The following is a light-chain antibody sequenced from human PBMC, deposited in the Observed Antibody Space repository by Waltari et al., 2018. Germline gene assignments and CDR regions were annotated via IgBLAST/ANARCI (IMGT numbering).Light chain of an antibody. CDR2: KAS. Sequence: HSACTLADIVVDRVTLTCRASASISSSWAWYQQKAGKAPKLLIYKASSLESGVSSRFSGSGSGTEFTLTISSLQPDDFATYYCQQYNSYLGYTFGQGTKLEIK. V-gene: IGKV1-5*03. J-gene: IGKJ2*01. CDR3: QQYNSYLGYT. CDR1: ASISSS.